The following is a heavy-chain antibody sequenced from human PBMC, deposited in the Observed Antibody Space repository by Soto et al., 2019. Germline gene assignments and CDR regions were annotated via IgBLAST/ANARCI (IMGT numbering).Heavy chain of an antibody. V-gene: IGHV3-30*18. Sequence: PGCPLRHSCAASGFTSSAYGMHRVRQAPGKGLEWVAVISYDGSNKYYADSVTGRITISRDNSKNTLYLQMNCLRAEDTAVYYCAKYPFFFLMIRRPPRSTNFPTRRSSDL. J-gene: IGHJ2*01. CDR3: AKYPFFFLMIRRPPRSTNFPTRRSSDL. CDR1: GFTSSAYG. CDR2: ISYDGSNK. D-gene: IGHD4-17*01.